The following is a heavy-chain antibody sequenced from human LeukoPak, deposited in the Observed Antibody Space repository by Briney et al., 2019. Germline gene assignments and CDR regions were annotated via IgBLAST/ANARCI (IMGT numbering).Heavy chain of an antibody. CDR1: GFTVSRYY. D-gene: IGHD4-11*01. CDR3: ARSYSNHLFGMDV. J-gene: IGHJ6*02. Sequence: GGSLRLSCAASGFTVSRYYMTWVRQGPGEGLEWVSVIYSGGSTYYADTVKGRVAISRDNSKNTVFLQMNSVRAEDTAVYYCARSYSNHLFGMDVWGQGTTVTVSS. V-gene: IGHV3-66*01. CDR2: IYSGGST.